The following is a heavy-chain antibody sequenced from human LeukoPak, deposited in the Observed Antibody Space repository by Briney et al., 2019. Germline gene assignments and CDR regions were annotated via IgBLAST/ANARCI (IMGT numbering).Heavy chain of an antibody. V-gene: IGHV4-59*13. J-gene: IGHJ4*02. CDR3: VRGAAGTGAADY. CDR2: MSYGESA. Sequence: SETLSLTCTVSGASITRYYWNWIRQTPAKGLEWIGSMSYGESATYSPSFKSRVTISEDTSKSQFSLKLSSVSAADTAVYFCVRGAAGTGAADYWGQGTLVTVSS. D-gene: IGHD6-13*01. CDR1: GASITRYY.